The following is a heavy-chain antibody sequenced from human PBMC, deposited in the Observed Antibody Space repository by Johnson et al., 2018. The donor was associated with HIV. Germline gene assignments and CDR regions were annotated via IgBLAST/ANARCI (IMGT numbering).Heavy chain of an antibody. V-gene: IGHV3-11*04. CDR1: GFTFSDYY. Sequence: QVQLVESGGGLVKPGGSLRLSCVASGFTFSDYYMSWIRQAPGKGLEWLSYIGSGGTTKYYTDSVKGRLPVSRDNSKNTLYLQMNSLRVEDTAVYYCAREGAWEVRPGAFDIWGQGTMVTVSS. J-gene: IGHJ3*02. D-gene: IGHD1-26*01. CDR3: AREGAWEVRPGAFDI. CDR2: IGSGGTTK.